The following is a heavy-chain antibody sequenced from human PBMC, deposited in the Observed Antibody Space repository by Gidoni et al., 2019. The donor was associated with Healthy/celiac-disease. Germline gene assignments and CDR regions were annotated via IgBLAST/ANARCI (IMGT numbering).Heavy chain of an antibody. CDR2: ISSSGSTI. CDR1: GFTFSGYE. V-gene: IGHV3-48*03. J-gene: IGHJ6*02. Sequence: EVQLVESGGGLVQPGGYLRLSCAASGFTFSGYEMNWVRQAPGKGLEWVSYISSSGSTIYYADSVKGRFTISRDNAKNSLYLQMNSLRAEDTAVYYCAREWELGNYYYGMDVWGQGTTVTVSS. CDR3: AREWELGNYYYGMDV. D-gene: IGHD1-26*01.